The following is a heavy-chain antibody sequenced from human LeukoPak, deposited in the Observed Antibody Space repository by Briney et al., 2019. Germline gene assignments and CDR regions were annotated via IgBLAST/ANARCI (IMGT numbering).Heavy chain of an antibody. D-gene: IGHD6-13*01. V-gene: IGHV1-2*02. CDR1: AYTFTAYY. J-gene: IGHJ4*02. Sequence: GASVKVSCKASAYTFTAYYMHWVRQAPGQGLEWMGWINPNSGGTNYAQKFQGRVTITRDTSISTAYMELSRLRSDDTAVYYCARVYIRVQQLGYWGQGTLVTVS. CDR3: ARVYIRVQQLGY. CDR2: INPNSGGT.